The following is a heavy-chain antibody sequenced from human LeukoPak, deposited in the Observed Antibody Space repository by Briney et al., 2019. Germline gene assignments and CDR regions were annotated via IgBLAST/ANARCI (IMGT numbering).Heavy chain of an antibody. CDR3: AKNGRRIDY. J-gene: IGHJ4*02. Sequence: GGSLRLSCAVSGFAFSSYAMSWVRQAPGKGLEWVSAISGSGGSTYYADSVKGRFTISRDNSKNTLYLQMNSLGAEDTAVYYCAKNGRRIDYWGQGTLVTVSS. CDR1: GFAFSSYA. V-gene: IGHV3-23*01. D-gene: IGHD1-26*01. CDR2: ISGSGGST.